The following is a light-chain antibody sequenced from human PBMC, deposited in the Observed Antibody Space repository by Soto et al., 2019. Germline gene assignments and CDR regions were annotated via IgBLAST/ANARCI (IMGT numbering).Light chain of an antibody. V-gene: IGKV1-5*03. J-gene: IGKJ2*01. CDR2: KAS. CDR1: QSISSW. Sequence: DIQMTQSPSTQSASVGDRVTITCRASQSISSWLAWYQQKPGKAPKLLIYKASSLESGVPSRFSGSGSGTEFTLTISSLQPDDFATYYCQQYNSYSQAYTFGQGTKVDIK. CDR3: QQYNSYSQAYT.